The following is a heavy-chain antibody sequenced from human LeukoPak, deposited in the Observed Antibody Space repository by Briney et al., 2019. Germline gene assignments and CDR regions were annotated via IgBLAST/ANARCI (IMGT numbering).Heavy chain of an antibody. Sequence: GGSLRLSCAASGFTFSSYAMHWVRQAPGKGLEWVAVISYDGSNKYYADSVEGRFTISRDNSKNTLYLQMNSLRAKDTAVYYCARGDRYCGGDCYANWFDPWGQGTLVTVSS. CDR3: ARGDRYCGGDCYANWFDP. CDR2: ISYDGSNK. CDR1: GFTFSSYA. V-gene: IGHV3-30-3*01. J-gene: IGHJ5*02. D-gene: IGHD2-21*02.